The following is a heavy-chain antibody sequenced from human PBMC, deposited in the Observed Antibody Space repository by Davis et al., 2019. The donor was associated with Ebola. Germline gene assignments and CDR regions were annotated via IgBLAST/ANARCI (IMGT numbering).Heavy chain of an antibody. D-gene: IGHD2-2*01. CDR2: IYYSGST. V-gene: IGHV4-59*01. J-gene: IGHJ6*02. CDR1: GCSISSYY. CDR3: ASAPVPAATPHDYYYYGMDV. Sequence: SETLSLTCTVSGCSISSYYWSWIRQPPGKGLEWIGYIYYSGSTNYNPSLKTRVTISADTSKDQFSLKLSSVTAADTAVYYWASAPVPAATPHDYYYYGMDVWGQGTTVTVSS.